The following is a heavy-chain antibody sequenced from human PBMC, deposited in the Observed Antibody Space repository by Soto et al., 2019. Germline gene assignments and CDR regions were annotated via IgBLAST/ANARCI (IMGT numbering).Heavy chain of an antibody. Sequence: KTSETLSLTCAVSLYSISRGDYWGWIRQPPGEGLEWIGAIFHNGSTFYTPSLRSRVAISVETSKNQFFLRLTSVTATDTAVYYCARYSPILMPSAPNFDYWGPGTLVTVSS. J-gene: IGHJ4*02. CDR1: LYSISRGDY. CDR3: ARYSPILMPSAPNFDY. CDR2: IFHNGST. V-gene: IGHV4-38-2*01. D-gene: IGHD3-3*01.